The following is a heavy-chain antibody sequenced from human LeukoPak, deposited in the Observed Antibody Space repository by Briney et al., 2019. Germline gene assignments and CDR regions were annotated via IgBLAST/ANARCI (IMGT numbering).Heavy chain of an antibody. CDR2: ISSSSSYI. Sequence: GXXLRLSCAASGFTFSSYTMNWVRQAPGKGLEWVSSISSSSSYIYYADSMKGRFTISRDNAKNSLYLQMNSLRAEDTAVYYCATPPLEGGFWGQGTLVPVSS. J-gene: IGHJ4*02. CDR3: ATPPLEGGF. CDR1: GFTFSSYT. D-gene: IGHD3-16*01. V-gene: IGHV3-21*01.